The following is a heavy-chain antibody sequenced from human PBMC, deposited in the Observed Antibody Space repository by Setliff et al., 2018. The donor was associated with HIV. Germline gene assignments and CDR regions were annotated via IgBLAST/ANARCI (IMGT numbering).Heavy chain of an antibody. CDR2: IYYSGST. J-gene: IGHJ4*02. D-gene: IGHD6-25*01. CDR3: AGKGSSGRSQEYYYDF. Sequence: PSETLSLTCTVSGGSISTSNWWGWIRQTPGKGLEWIGYIYYSGSTNYNPSLKSRVTMSLDTSKNQFSLKLTSVTALDTAVYYGAGKGSSGRSQEYYYDFWGQGRLVTVSS. V-gene: IGHV4-28*06. CDR1: GGSISTSNW.